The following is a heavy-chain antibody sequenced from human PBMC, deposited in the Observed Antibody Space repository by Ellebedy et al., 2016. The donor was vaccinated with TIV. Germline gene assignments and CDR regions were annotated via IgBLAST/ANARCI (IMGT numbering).Heavy chain of an antibody. Sequence: SETLSLXXTVSGGSISSYYWSWIRQPPGKGLEWIGYIYYSGSTNYNPSLKSRVTISVDTSKNQFSLKLSSVTAADTAVYYCARDSIAAAGTPSGTPYYYGMDVWGQGTTVTVSS. D-gene: IGHD6-13*01. CDR1: GGSISSYY. V-gene: IGHV4-59*01. CDR3: ARDSIAAAGTPSGTPYYYGMDV. J-gene: IGHJ6*02. CDR2: IYYSGST.